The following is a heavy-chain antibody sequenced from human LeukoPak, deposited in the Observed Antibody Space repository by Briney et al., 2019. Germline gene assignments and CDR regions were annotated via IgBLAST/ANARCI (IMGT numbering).Heavy chain of an antibody. Sequence: SQTLSLTCTVSGGSIRGISYYWTWVRQPAGKGLEWIGRIYTSGTTNYNPSLKSRVTISVDTFKNQFSLNLSSVTAADTAVYYCARSDILPRGHDYYYYMDVWGKGTTVTVSS. CDR1: GGSIRGISYY. CDR2: IYTSGTT. CDR3: ARSDILPRGHDYYYYMDV. J-gene: IGHJ6*03. D-gene: IGHD3-9*01. V-gene: IGHV4-61*02.